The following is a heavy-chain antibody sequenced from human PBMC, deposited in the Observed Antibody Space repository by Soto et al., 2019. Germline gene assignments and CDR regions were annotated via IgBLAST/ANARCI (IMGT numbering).Heavy chain of an antibody. CDR3: ARPRSSSRNYYGMDV. CDR1: GDSSTIYW. J-gene: IGHJ6*02. D-gene: IGHD6-13*01. Sequence: GEYLKLFCKGSGDSSTIYWIGWVRQMPGKALEWMGIIYPGDSDTRYSPSFQGQVTISADKSISTAYLQWSSLKASDTAMYYCARPRSSSRNYYGMDVWGQGTTVTVSS. V-gene: IGHV5-51*01. CDR2: IYPGDSDT.